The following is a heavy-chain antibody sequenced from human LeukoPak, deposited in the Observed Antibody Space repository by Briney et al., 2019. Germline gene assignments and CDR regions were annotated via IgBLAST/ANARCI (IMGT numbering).Heavy chain of an antibody. CDR3: AGGVPTPAFEI. CDR2: TYYRSKSYY. J-gene: IGHJ3*02. V-gene: IGHV6-1*01. CDR1: GDSFSSSTAS. Sequence: SQTLSLTCALSGDSFSSSTASWPWLRQSPSRGLEGLGRTYYRSKSYYDYAVSGKILIIINPDTSKNQFSLQLNSVTPEDTAVYYCAGGVPTPAFEIWGQGTMVTVSS.